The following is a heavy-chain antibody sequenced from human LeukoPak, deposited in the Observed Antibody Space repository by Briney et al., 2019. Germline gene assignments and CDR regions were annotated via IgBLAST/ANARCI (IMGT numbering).Heavy chain of an antibody. CDR3: ARGVEPLAANTLAY. Sequence: AGGSLRLSCSASGFTFSRYSMNWVRQAPGKGLEWVSVLYGDGNTKYADSVQGRFTISRDNSKNTLYLEMNSLSPDDTAVYYCARGVEPLAANTLAYWGQGTLVTVSS. J-gene: IGHJ4*02. D-gene: IGHD1-14*01. V-gene: IGHV3-53*01. CDR1: GFTFSRYS. CDR2: LYGDGNT.